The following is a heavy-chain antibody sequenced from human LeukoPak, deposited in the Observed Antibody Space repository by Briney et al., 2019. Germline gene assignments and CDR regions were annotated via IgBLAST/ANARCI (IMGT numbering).Heavy chain of an antibody. CDR2: ISSGSSTI. CDR3: ARDLAWGAFDY. V-gene: IGHV3-48*01. Sequence: GGSLRLSCAASGFIFSSYSMNWVRQAPGKGLEWVSYISSGSSTIYYADSVKGRFTVSRDNAKNSLYLQMKSLRAEDTAIYYCARDLAWGAFDYWGQGTLVTVSS. D-gene: IGHD7-27*01. CDR1: GFIFSSYS. J-gene: IGHJ4*02.